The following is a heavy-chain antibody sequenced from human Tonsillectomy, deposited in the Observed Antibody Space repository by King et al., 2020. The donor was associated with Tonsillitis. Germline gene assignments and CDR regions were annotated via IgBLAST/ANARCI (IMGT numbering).Heavy chain of an antibody. Sequence: EQQLVQSGGGLVKPGGSLRLSCAASGFTFSSYSMNWVRQAPGKGLEWVSSISSSSSYIYYADSVKGRFTISRDNAKNSLYLQMNSLRAEDTAVYYCARDGGDQPLSNWFDPWGQGTLVTVSS. CDR2: ISSSSSYI. D-gene: IGHD2-2*01. CDR1: GFTFSSYS. J-gene: IGHJ5*02. V-gene: IGHV3-21*01. CDR3: ARDGGDQPLSNWFDP.